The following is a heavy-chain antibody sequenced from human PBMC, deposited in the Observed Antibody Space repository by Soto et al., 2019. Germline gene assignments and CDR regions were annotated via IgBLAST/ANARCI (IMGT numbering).Heavy chain of an antibody. D-gene: IGHD3-22*01. CDR3: ARDVSSGSRWFDP. CDR1: GGTFSSYA. Sequence: GASVKVSCKASGGTFSSYAISWVRQAPGQGLEWMGGIIPIFGTTNYAQKFQDRVTITADESTSTAYMELSSLRSEDTAMYYCARDVSSGSRWFDPWGQGTLVTVSS. V-gene: IGHV1-69*13. J-gene: IGHJ5*02. CDR2: IIPIFGTT.